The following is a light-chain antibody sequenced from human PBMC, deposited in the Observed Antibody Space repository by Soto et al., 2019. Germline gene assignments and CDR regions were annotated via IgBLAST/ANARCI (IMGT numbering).Light chain of an antibody. Sequence: DIQVTQSPSSVSASVGDRVTITCRASQDIGSRLAWYQQKPGEAPNLLIYAASSLQSGVPSRFSGSGSGTDFSLTINSLQPEDFATYYCHQANSFPYTFGQGTILEIK. J-gene: IGKJ2*01. CDR3: HQANSFPYT. CDR1: QDIGSR. V-gene: IGKV1-12*02. CDR2: AAS.